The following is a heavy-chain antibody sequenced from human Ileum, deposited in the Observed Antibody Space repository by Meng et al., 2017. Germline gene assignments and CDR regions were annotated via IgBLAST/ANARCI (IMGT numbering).Heavy chain of an antibody. Sequence: GESLKISCAASEFAFRNSWMNWVRRAPGKELEWVASIKHDGSEVAHVDSVKGRFTISRDNAKNSMYLQMNSLRVEDPAVYYCASDRAFAAFDIWGQGTMVTVSS. CDR2: IKHDGSEV. J-gene: IGHJ3*02. CDR1: EFAFRNSW. V-gene: IGHV3-7*01. D-gene: IGHD3-3*02. CDR3: ASDRAFAAFDI.